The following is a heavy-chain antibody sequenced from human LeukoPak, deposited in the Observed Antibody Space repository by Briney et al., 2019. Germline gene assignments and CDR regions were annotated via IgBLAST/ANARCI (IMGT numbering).Heavy chain of an antibody. CDR3: ARAVAGPSGRFDY. Sequence: GGALRLSCAASGFTFSDYYMSWIRQAPGKGLGWVSYISGSGSTLYYADSVKGRFTISRDNAKNSLHLQMNSLRVEDTAVYYCARAVAGPSGRFDYWGQGTLVTVSS. D-gene: IGHD6-19*01. V-gene: IGHV3-11*01. CDR1: GFTFSDYY. J-gene: IGHJ4*02. CDR2: ISGSGSTL.